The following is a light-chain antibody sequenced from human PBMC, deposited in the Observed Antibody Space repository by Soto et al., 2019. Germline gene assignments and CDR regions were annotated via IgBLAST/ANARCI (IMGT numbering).Light chain of an antibody. CDR3: QQTYTTPRT. Sequence: DTQMTQSPSYLSASVGDRISITCRASQTASNYVNWYQQKPGKAPTLLISATSTLQSGVPSRFRGSGSGTDFTLTITSXXXEDFATYYCQQTYTTPRTFGQGTK. CDR1: QTASNY. J-gene: IGKJ1*01. V-gene: IGKV1-39*01. CDR2: ATS.